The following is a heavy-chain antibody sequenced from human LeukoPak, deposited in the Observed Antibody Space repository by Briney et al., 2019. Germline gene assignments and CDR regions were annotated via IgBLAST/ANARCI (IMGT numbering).Heavy chain of an antibody. CDR2: LSSGGSMI. D-gene: IGHD2-21*01. J-gene: IGHJ4*02. Sequence: GGSVRLSCVASGFTFSDYYINWIRQAPGMGLEWIAYLSSGGSMIYYADSVKGRFTISRDNAKNTLYLQMNSLRAEDTAVYYCARGSEGDDYWGQGTLVTVSS. CDR1: GFTFSDYY. CDR3: ARGSEGDDY. V-gene: IGHV3-11*01.